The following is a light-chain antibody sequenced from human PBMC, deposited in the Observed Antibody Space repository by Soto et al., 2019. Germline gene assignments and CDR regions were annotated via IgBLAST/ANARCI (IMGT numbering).Light chain of an antibody. CDR2: KAS. CDR3: QQYENYWT. Sequence: DIQMTQSPSTLSASVGDRVTITCRASESIDSWLAWHQQKPGRAPKLLISKASSLESGVPSRFSGSGSGTEFTLAISNLQPADFATYYCQQYENYWTFGQGTKVDNK. J-gene: IGKJ1*01. V-gene: IGKV1-5*03. CDR1: ESIDSW.